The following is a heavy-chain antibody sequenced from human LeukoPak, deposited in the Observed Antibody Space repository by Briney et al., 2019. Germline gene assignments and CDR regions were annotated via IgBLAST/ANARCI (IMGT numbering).Heavy chain of an antibody. V-gene: IGHV1-2*02. CDR3: ARRSPYSSGRLGAFDI. CDR2: INPNSGGT. D-gene: IGHD6-19*01. CDR1: GYTFTGFY. J-gene: IGHJ3*02. Sequence: ASVKVSCKASGYTFTGFYMHWVRQAPGQGLEWMGWINPNSGGTNYAQKSQGRVTMTRDTSISTAYMELSRLRSDDTAVYYCARRSPYSSGRLGAFDIWGQGTMVTVSS.